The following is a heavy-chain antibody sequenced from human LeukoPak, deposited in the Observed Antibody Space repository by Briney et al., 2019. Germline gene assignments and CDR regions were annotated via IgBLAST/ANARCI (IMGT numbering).Heavy chain of an antibody. CDR1: GYTFTGDY. J-gene: IGHJ4*02. V-gene: IGHV1-2*02. Sequence: ASVKVSCKASGYTFTGDYMHWVRQAPGQGLEWMGWINPNSGGTNYAQKFQGRVTMTRDTSISTAYMELSRLRSDDTAVYYCARVGLSGVRYFDWPHLYDYWGQGTLVTVSS. CDR2: INPNSGGT. D-gene: IGHD3-9*01. CDR3: ARVGLSGVRYFDWPHLYDY.